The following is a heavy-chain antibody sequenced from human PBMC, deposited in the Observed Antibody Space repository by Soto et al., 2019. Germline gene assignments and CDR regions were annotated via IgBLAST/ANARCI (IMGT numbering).Heavy chain of an antibody. J-gene: IGHJ6*02. V-gene: IGHV1-69*01. Sequence: QVQLVQSGAEVKKPGSSVKVSCKASGGTFSSYAISWVRQAPGQGLEWMGGIIPIFGTANYAQKFQGRVTITADESTSTAYMELSSLRSEDTAVYYCARSAGGTSCYRCVSDYYYYGMDVWGQGTTVTVSS. D-gene: IGHD2-2*01. CDR3: ARSAGGTSCYRCVSDYYYYGMDV. CDR1: GGTFSSYA. CDR2: IIPIFGTA.